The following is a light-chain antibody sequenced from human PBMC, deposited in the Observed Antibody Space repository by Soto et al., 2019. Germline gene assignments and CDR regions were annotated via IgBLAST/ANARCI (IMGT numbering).Light chain of an antibody. CDR3: GTWDSSLSAGV. J-gene: IGLJ1*01. V-gene: IGLV1-51*02. CDR2: ENN. CDR1: SSNIGNNY. Sequence: QSVLTQALSLSAAPGQKVTISCSGSSSNIGNNYVSWYQQLPGTAPKLLIYENNKRPSGIPDRFSGSKSGTSATLGITGLQTGDEADYYCGTWDSSLSAGVFGTGTKVTVL.